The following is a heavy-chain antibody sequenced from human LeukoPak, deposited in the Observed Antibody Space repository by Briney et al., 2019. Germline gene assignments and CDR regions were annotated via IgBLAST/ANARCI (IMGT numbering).Heavy chain of an antibody. CDR1: GFTFSNYG. CDR3: AKDCASGAVAGSDFDY. D-gene: IGHD6-19*01. J-gene: IGHJ4*02. CDR2: ISYDGSNK. V-gene: IGHV3-30*18. Sequence: GRSLRLSCAASGFTFSNYGMHWVRQAPGKGLEWVAVISYDGSNKFYADSVKGRFTISRDNSKNTLCLQMNSLRAEDTAVYYCAKDCASGAVAGSDFDYWGQGTLVTVSS.